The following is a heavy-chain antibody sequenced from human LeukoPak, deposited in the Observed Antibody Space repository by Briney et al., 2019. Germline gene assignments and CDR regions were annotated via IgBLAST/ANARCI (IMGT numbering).Heavy chain of an antibody. V-gene: IGHV4-4*07. CDR1: GGSISSYY. D-gene: IGHD3-10*01. Sequence: SETLSLTCTVSGGSISSYYWSWIRQPAGKGLEWIGRIYTSGSTNYNPSLKSRVTMSVDTSKNQFSLKLSSVTAADTAVYYCARSARFGEYNWFDPWGQGTLATVSS. CDR2: IYTSGST. J-gene: IGHJ5*02. CDR3: ARSARFGEYNWFDP.